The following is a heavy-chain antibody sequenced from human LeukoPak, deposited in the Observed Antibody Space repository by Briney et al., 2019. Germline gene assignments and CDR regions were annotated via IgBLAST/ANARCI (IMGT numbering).Heavy chain of an antibody. CDR3: ARENWVFDY. J-gene: IGHJ4*02. CDR1: GYAISSGCH. Sequence: KASETLSLTCVVSGYAISSGCHWGWIRQPPGEGLEWIGVVYRSGTTYYNPSLKSRVTISVDTSKNQISLTVRSVTAADTAVYYCARENWVFDYWGQGILVTVSS. V-gene: IGHV4-38-2*02. D-gene: IGHD7-27*01. CDR2: VYRSGTT.